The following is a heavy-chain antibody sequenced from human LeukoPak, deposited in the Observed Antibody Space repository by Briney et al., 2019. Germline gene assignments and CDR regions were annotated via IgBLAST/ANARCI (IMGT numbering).Heavy chain of an antibody. CDR3: VALIRGLGY. V-gene: IGHV3-72*01. D-gene: IGHD3/OR15-3a*01. J-gene: IGHJ4*02. Sequence: GGALRLSCAASGFTFSDHYMDWVRQAPGKGLEWIGRYRNRAHSHSTEYAASVKGRFTVSRADSENSLYLQINSLKTDDTAVYYCVALIRGLGYWGQGTLVTVSS. CDR1: GFTFSDHY. CDR2: YRNRAHSHST.